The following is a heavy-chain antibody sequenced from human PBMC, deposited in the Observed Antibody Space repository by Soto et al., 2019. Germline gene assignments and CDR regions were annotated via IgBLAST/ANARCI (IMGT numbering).Heavy chain of an antibody. CDR3: ARYKRGGYDDFDL. V-gene: IGHV4-59*08. CDR2: IYYRGTT. D-gene: IGHD5-12*01. CDR1: DGSISNYY. J-gene: IGHJ4*02. Sequence: SETLSLTCTVSDGSISNYYWSWIRQPPGKGLEWIGYIYYRGTTNYNPSQKSRVNKSVDTSKNQFSLKLTSVTAADTAMYFCARYKRGGYDDFDLWGQGTQVTVSS.